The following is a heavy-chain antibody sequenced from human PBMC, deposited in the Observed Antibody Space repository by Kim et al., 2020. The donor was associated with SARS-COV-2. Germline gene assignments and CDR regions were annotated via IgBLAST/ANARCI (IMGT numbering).Heavy chain of an antibody. J-gene: IGHJ4*02. CDR1: GGSISSSSYY. CDR2: IYYSGST. D-gene: IGHD3-22*01. Sequence: SETLSLTCTVSGGSISSSSYYWGWIRQPPGKGLEWIGSIYYSGSTYYNPSLKSRVTISVDTSKNQFSLKLSSVTAADTAVYYCARHENDSSGIDYWGQGTLVTVSS. CDR3: ARHENDSSGIDY. V-gene: IGHV4-39*01.